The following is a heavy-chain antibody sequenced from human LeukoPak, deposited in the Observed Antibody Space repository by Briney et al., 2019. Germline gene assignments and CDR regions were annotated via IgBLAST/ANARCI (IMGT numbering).Heavy chain of an antibody. CDR3: ASGSSWYNAVLYYYYMDV. D-gene: IGHD6-13*01. CDR2: IIPIFGTA. J-gene: IGHJ6*03. V-gene: IGHV1-69*05. CDR1: GYTFTSYA. Sequence: ASVKVSCKASGYTFTSYAISWVRQAPGQGLEWMGGIIPIFGTANYAQKFQGRVTITTDESTSTAYMELSSLRSEDTAVYYCASGSSWYNAVLYYYYMDVWGKGTTVTVSS.